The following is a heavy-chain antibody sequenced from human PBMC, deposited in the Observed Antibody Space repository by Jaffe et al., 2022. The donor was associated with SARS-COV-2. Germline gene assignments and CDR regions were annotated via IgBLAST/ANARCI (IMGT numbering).Heavy chain of an antibody. Sequence: QVQLVQSGAEVKKPGASVKVSCKASGYTFTGYYMHWVRQAPGQGLEWMGWINPNSGGTNYAQKFQGRVTMTRDTSISTAYMELSRLRSDDTAVYYCARAGPLKAGSLYYFDYWGQGTLVTVSS. CDR3: ARAGPLKAGSLYYFDY. CDR1: GYTFTGYY. CDR2: INPNSGGT. V-gene: IGHV1-2*02. J-gene: IGHJ4*02. D-gene: IGHD6-13*01.